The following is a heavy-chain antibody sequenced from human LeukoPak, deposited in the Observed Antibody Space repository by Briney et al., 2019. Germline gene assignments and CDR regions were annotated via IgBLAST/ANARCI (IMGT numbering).Heavy chain of an antibody. CDR3: ARDRGGGYFDY. CDR1: GFTFRNYL. CDR2: IKSDGGAK. J-gene: IGHJ4*02. V-gene: IGHV3-7*01. Sequence: GGSLRLSCAASGFTFRNYLMSWVRQAPGKGLEWAAIIKSDGGAKYYVDSVKGRFDISKDNDTNSLYLQMRNLRAEDTAVYYCARDRGGGYFDYWGQGNLVTVSS.